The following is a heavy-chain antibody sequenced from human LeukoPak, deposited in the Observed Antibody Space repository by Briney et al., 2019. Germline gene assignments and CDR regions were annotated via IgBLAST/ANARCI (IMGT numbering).Heavy chain of an antibody. CDR1: GLTFSSSW. Sequence: GGSLRLSCAASGLTFSSSWMSWVRQAPGKGLEWVANIKQDGSEKYYVDSVKGRFTISRDNAMNSLSLQMNSLRAEDTAVYYCARRLWETTDFDYWGQGTLVTVSS. CDR3: ARRLWETTDFDY. D-gene: IGHD2-21*01. V-gene: IGHV3-7*01. CDR2: IKQDGSEK. J-gene: IGHJ4*02.